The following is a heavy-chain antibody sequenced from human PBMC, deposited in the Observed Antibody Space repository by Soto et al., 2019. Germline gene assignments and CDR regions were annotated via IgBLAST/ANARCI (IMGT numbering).Heavy chain of an antibody. CDR3: ARGDIVVVPAAILGPNWFDP. CDR1: GYTFTSYA. J-gene: IGHJ5*02. Sequence: EASVKVSCKASGYTFTSYAISWVRQAPGQGLEWMGWISAYNGNTNYAQKFQGWVTMTRDTSISTAYMELSRLRSDDTAVYYCARGDIVVVPAAILGPNWFDPWGQGTLVTVSS. V-gene: IGHV1-18*01. D-gene: IGHD2-2*01. CDR2: ISAYNGNT.